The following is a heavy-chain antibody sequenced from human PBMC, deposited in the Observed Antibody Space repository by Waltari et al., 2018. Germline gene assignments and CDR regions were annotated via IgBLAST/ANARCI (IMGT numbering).Heavy chain of an antibody. Sequence: QVQLQESGPGLVKPSQTLSLTCTVSGGSISSGDYYWSWIRQPPGKGLEWIGYIYYSGSTYYNPSLKSRVTISVDTSKNQFSLKLSSVTAADTAVYYCVGCSSTGPYYYYMDVWGKGTTVTISS. D-gene: IGHD2-2*01. J-gene: IGHJ6*03. CDR1: GGSISSGDYY. CDR3: VGCSSTGPYYYYMDV. V-gene: IGHV4-30-4*08. CDR2: IYYSGST.